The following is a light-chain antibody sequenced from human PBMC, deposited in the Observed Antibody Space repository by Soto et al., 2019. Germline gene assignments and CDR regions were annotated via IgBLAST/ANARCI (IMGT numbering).Light chain of an antibody. Sequence: EILMTQSPATLSVSPGERATLSCRASQSVNSKLAWYQQKPGQAPRLLIYDASNRATGIPARFSGSGSGTDFTLTISSLEPEDFAVYYCQQRSNWPLTFGGGTKVDIK. V-gene: IGKV3-11*01. CDR2: DAS. J-gene: IGKJ4*01. CDR3: QQRSNWPLT. CDR1: QSVNSK.